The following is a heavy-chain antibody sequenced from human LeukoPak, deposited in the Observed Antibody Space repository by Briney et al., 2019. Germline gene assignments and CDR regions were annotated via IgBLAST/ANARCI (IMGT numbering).Heavy chain of an antibody. J-gene: IGHJ4*02. Sequence: GSLRLSCAASGFTLSNYAMYWVRQAPGKGLEWVSAVSGRDDSTFYADSVQGRFTISRDTSKSTLYLQMNSLRVEDTAVYYCAKRGDYDILTGYYDPDYWGQGTLVTVSS. CDR3: AKRGDYDILTGYYDPDY. CDR2: VSGRDDST. V-gene: IGHV3-23*01. D-gene: IGHD3-9*01. CDR1: GFTLSNYA.